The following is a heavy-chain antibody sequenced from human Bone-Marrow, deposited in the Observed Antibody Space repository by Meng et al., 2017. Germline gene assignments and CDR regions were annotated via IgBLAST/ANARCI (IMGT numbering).Heavy chain of an antibody. J-gene: IGHJ4*02. CDR3: AVHYYGSGSSTFDY. D-gene: IGHD3-10*01. CDR2: INPNSGGT. V-gene: IGHV1-2*06. Sequence: VELWQSGAEVKKPGASWNVSCQASGYTFTGYYMHWERQAPGQGLEWMRRINPNSGGTNYAQKFQGRVTMTRDTSISTAYMELSRLRSDDTAVYYCAVHYYGSGSSTFDYWGQGTLVTVSS. CDR1: GYTFTGYY.